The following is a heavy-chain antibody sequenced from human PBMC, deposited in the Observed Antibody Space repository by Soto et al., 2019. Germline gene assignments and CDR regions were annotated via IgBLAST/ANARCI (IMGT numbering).Heavy chain of an antibody. D-gene: IGHD2-15*01. V-gene: IGHV2-5*02. J-gene: IGHJ6*02. CDR3: ARIYCSGGSCLNYYYYYGMDV. CDR2: IYWDDDK. Sequence: GPTLVNPTQTLTLTCTFSGFSLSTSGVGVGWIRQPPGKALEWLALIYWDDDKRYSPSLKSRLTITKDTSKNQVVLTMTNMDPVDKATYYCARIYCSGGSCLNYYYYYGMDVWGQGTTVTVSS. CDR1: GFSLSTSGVG.